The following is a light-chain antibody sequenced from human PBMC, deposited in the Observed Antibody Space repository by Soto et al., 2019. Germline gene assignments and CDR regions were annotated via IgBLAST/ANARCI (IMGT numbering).Light chain of an antibody. CDR2: DTS. CDR1: QSVSSY. J-gene: IGKJ5*01. Sequence: VLTQSPATLSLSPVERATLSCMASQSVSSYLAWYQQKPGQAPRLLIYDTSNRATGVPARFSGSGSGTDFTLTISSLEPEDCAIYYCQQRQYWPPITFGQGIRLEIK. V-gene: IGKV3-11*01. CDR3: QQRQYWPPIT.